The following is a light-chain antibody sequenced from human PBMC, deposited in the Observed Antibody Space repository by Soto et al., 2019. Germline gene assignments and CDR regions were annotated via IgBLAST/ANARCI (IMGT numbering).Light chain of an antibody. Sequence: QSALTQPASVSGSPGQSITISCAGTSSDVGAYNYVSWYQQHPGKAPKLVIYEVGDRPSGVSNRFSGSKSGNTASLIISGLQAEDEADYYCSSYTSSTTQVFGGGTKVTVL. CDR3: SSYTSSTTQV. CDR2: EVG. CDR1: SSDVGAYNY. J-gene: IGLJ3*02. V-gene: IGLV2-14*01.